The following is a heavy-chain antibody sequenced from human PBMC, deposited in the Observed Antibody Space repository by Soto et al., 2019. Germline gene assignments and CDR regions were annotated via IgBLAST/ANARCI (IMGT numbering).Heavy chain of an antibody. CDR1: GYIFTSFH. CDR2: INPSGGRT. D-gene: IGHD2-21*01. Sequence: QVQLVQSGAEVKNPGASVKVSCKASGYIFTSFHMNWVRQAPGQGLEWMGMINPSGGRTEYAQKFQGRVPMTRDTSTNTVYMELNSLRSEDTAVYYCARAGINWLDPWCQGTLVTVSS. J-gene: IGHJ5*02. CDR3: ARAGINWLDP. V-gene: IGHV1-46*01.